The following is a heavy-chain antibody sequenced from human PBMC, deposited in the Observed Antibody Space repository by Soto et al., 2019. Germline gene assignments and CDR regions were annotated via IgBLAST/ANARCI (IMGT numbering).Heavy chain of an antibody. D-gene: IGHD3-22*01. CDR1: GYTFTSYG. CDR2: ISAYNGNT. CDR3: AREEYYDSSGYPSYYFDY. Sequence: ASVKVSCKASGYTFTSYGISWVRQAPGQGLEWMGWISAYNGNTNYAQKLQGRVTMTTDTSTSTAYMELRSLRSDDTAVYYCAREEYYDSSGYPSYYFDYRCEGTLVTVSS. J-gene: IGHJ4*02. V-gene: IGHV1-18*04.